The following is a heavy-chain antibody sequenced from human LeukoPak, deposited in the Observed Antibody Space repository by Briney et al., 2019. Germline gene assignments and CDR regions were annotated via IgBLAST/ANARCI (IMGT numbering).Heavy chain of an antibody. Sequence: ALVKVSCKASGYTFTGYYMHWVRQAPGQGLEWMGRINPNSGGTNYAQKFQGRVTMTRDTSISTAYMELSRLRSDDTAVYYCARDFQVAGTYYFDYWGQGTLVTVSS. CDR1: GYTFTGYY. D-gene: IGHD6-19*01. J-gene: IGHJ4*02. V-gene: IGHV1-2*06. CDR2: INPNSGGT. CDR3: ARDFQVAGTYYFDY.